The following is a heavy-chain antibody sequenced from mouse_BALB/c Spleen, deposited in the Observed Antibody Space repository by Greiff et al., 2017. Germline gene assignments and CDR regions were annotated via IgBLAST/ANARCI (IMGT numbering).Heavy chain of an antibody. J-gene: IGHJ2*01. Sequence: EVMLVESGGGLVKPGGSLKLSCAASGFAFSSYDMSWVRQTPEKRLEWVAYISSGGGSTYYPDTVKGRFTISRDNAKNTLYLQMSSLKSEDTAMYYCARRGTWGYFDYWGQGTTLTVSS. CDR3: ARRGTWGYFDY. V-gene: IGHV5-12-1*01. CDR2: ISSGGGST. D-gene: IGHD3-3*01. CDR1: GFAFSSYD.